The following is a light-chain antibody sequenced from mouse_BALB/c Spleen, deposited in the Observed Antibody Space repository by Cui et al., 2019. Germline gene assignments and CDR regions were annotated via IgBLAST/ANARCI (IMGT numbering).Light chain of an antibody. CDR1: SSVSY. Sequence: GEKVTMTCSASSSVSYMYWYQQKPGSSPRLLIDDASNLASGVPVRFSGSGSGTSYSLTISRMEAEDVATYYCQQWSSYPLTFGSGTKLELK. CDR2: DAS. V-gene: IGKV4-55*01. J-gene: IGKJ5*01. CDR3: QQWSSYPLT.